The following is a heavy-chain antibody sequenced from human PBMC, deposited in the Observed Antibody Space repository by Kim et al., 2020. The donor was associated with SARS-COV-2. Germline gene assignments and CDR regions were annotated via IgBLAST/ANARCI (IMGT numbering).Heavy chain of an antibody. J-gene: IGHJ5*02. D-gene: IGHD3-10*01. V-gene: IGHV4-31*03. Sequence: SETLSLTCTVSGGSISSGGYYWSWIRQHPGKGLEWIGYIYYSGSTYYNPSLKSRVTISVDTSKNQFSLKLSSVTAADTAVYYCARDLVVRGVTTGRSGPNWFDPWGQGTLVTVSS. CDR3: ARDLVVRGVTTGRSGPNWFDP. CDR1: GGSISSGGYY. CDR2: IYYSGST.